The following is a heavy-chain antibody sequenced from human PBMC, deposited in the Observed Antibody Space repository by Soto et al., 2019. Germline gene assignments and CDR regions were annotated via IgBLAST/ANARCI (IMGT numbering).Heavy chain of an antibody. D-gene: IGHD6-13*01. Sequence: PGGSLRLSCAASRFTFSTYEMNWVRQAPGKGLEWVSYISCDGSTKYYADSVKGRFTISRDNSRNSLYLQMNSLRAEDTAVYYCAKAARIAAAGYYYGMDVWGQGTTVTVS. J-gene: IGHJ6*02. V-gene: IGHV3-48*03. CDR3: AKAARIAAAGYYYGMDV. CDR2: ISCDGSTK. CDR1: RFTFSTYE.